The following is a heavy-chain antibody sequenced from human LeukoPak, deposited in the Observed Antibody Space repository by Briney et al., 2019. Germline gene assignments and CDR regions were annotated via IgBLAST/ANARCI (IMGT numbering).Heavy chain of an antibody. D-gene: IGHD3-10*01. CDR3: ARTITMVRGVMSFDY. J-gene: IGHJ4*02. Sequence: SETLSLTCTVSGGSISSYYWSWIRQPPGKGLEWIGYIYYSGSTNYNPSLKSRVTISVDTSKNQFSLKLSSVTAADTAVYYCARTITMVRGVMSFDYWGQGTLVTVSS. CDR2: IYYSGST. V-gene: IGHV4-59*01. CDR1: GGSISSYY.